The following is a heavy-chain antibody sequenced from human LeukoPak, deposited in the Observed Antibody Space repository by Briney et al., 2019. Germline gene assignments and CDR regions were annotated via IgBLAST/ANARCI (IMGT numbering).Heavy chain of an antibody. Sequence: ASVKVSCKASGYTFTGYYIHWVRQGPGQGLEWMGWINPNSGDTNYAQKFQGRVTMTRDTSISTAYMELNRLTSDDTAVYYCARSSSDIVVLPSAMPPPWFDPWGLGTLVTVSS. CDR3: ARSSSDIVVLPSAMPPPWFDP. V-gene: IGHV1-2*02. CDR1: GYTFTGYY. CDR2: INPNSGDT. D-gene: IGHD2-2*01. J-gene: IGHJ5*02.